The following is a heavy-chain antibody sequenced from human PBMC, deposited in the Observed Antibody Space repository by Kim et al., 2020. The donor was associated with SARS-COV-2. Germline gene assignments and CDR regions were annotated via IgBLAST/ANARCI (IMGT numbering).Heavy chain of an antibody. CDR1: GFTFSSYG. CDR3: AKAYYGDFGLIDY. V-gene: IGHV3-30*18. D-gene: IGHD4-17*01. Sequence: LSLTCAASGFTFSSYGMHWVRQAPGKGLEWVAVISYDGSNKYYADSVKGRFTISRDNSKNTLYLQMNSLRAEDTAVYYCAKAYYGDFGLIDYWGQGT. CDR2: ISYDGSNK. J-gene: IGHJ4*02.